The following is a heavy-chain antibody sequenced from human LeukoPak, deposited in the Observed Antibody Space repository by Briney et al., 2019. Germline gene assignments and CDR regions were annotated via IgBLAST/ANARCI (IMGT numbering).Heavy chain of an antibody. J-gene: IGHJ4*02. CDR1: GFTFRNAW. Sequence: GGSLRLSCAASGFTFRNAWMSWVRQAPKKGLEWVGRIKSKSEGGTTDYAAPVKGRFTISRDDSKSTLYLRMNSLKTEDTAVYYCITTLSSSSWYDYWGQGTLVTVSS. CDR2: IKSKSEGGTT. CDR3: ITTLSSSSWYDY. D-gene: IGHD6-13*01. V-gene: IGHV3-15*01.